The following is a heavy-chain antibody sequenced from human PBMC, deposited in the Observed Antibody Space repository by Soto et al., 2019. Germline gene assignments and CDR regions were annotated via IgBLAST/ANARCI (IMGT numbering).Heavy chain of an antibody. CDR2: TYYRSKWYN. Sequence: SQTLSLTCAISGDSVSSNSAAWNWIRQSPSRGLEWLGRTYYRSKWYNDYAVSVKSRITINPDTSKNQFSLQLNSVTPEDTAVYYCARRIAVAANTRGYYYGXDVWGQGTTVTVSS. J-gene: IGHJ6*02. V-gene: IGHV6-1*01. CDR1: GDSVSSNSAA. D-gene: IGHD6-19*01. CDR3: ARRIAVAANTRGYYYGXDV.